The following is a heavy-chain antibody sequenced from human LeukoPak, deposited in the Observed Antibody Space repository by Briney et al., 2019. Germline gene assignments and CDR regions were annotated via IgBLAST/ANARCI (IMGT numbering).Heavy chain of an antibody. V-gene: IGHV6-1*01. CDR2: TYYRSKLYN. D-gene: IGHD6-19*01. CDR3: ARDLGQWLVEWYFDL. J-gene: IGHJ2*01. CDR1: GDSFSSNSAA. Sequence: SQTLSLTCAISGDSFSSNSAAWNWLRQSPSRGLEWLGRTYYRSKLYNDYAVSVKSLITINPDPSKNQFSLQLNSVTPEDTAVYYCARDLGQWLVEWYFDLWGRGTLVTVSS.